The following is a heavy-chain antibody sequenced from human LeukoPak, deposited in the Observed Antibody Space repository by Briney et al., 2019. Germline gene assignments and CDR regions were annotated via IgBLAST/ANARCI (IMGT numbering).Heavy chain of an antibody. J-gene: IGHJ5*02. CDR3: AKVGPRQYCSSTSCHNWFDP. CDR1: GFTFSSYA. V-gene: IGHV3-23*01. CDR2: ISGSGGST. Sequence: GGSLRLSCPASGFTFSSYAMSWVRQAPGKGLEWVSAISGSGGSTYYADSVKGRFTISRDNSKNTLYLQMNSLRAEDTAVYYCAKVGPRQYCSSTSCHNWFDPWGQGTLVTVSS. D-gene: IGHD2-2*01.